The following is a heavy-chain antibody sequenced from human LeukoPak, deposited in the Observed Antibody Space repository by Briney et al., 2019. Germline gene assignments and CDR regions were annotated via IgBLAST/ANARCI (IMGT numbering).Heavy chain of an antibody. J-gene: IGHJ4*02. CDR2: INPNSGGT. CDR3: ARDQSGLVRGVMYY. D-gene: IGHD3-10*01. Sequence: GASVKVSCKASGYTFTGYYMHWVRQAPGQGLEWMGWINPNSGGTNYAQKFQGWVTMTRDTSIRTAYMELSRLRSDDTAVYYCARDQSGLVRGVMYYWGQGTLVTVSS. V-gene: IGHV1-2*04. CDR1: GYTFTGYY.